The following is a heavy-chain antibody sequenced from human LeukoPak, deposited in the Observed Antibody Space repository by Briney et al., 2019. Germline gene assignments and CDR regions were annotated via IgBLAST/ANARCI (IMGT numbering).Heavy chain of an antibody. Sequence: KSGGSLRLSCAASGFTFSDYYMSWIRQAPGKGLEWVSYISSSGSTIYYADSVKGRFTISRDNAKNSLYLQMNSQRAEDTAVCYCARAFCGGDCYTYYYYYYMDVWGKGTTVTVSS. CDR3: ARAFCGGDCYTYYYYYYMDV. V-gene: IGHV3-11*04. J-gene: IGHJ6*03. CDR1: GFTFSDYY. CDR2: ISSSGSTI. D-gene: IGHD2-21*01.